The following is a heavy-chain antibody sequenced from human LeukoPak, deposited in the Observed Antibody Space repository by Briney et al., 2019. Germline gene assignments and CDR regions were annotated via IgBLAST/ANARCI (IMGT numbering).Heavy chain of an antibody. Sequence: SETLSLXCTVSGGSISSYYWSWIRQPPGKGLEWIGYIYYSGSTNYNPSLNSRVTISVDTSKNQFSLKLSSVTAADTAVYYCASTNDNYYDSSGQFDYWGQGTLVTVSS. CDR3: ASTNDNYYDSSGQFDY. CDR2: IYYSGST. D-gene: IGHD3-22*01. J-gene: IGHJ4*02. V-gene: IGHV4-59*01. CDR1: GGSISSYY.